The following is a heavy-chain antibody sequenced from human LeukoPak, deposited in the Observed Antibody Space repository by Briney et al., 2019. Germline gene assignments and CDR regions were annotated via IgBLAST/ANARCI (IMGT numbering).Heavy chain of an antibody. V-gene: IGHV4-4*02. CDR1: GGSISSTNW. D-gene: IGHD3-3*01. CDR2: VHLDGRT. Sequence: SGTLSLICGVSGGSISSTNWWTWIRQPPGKGLEWIGEVHLDGRTNYNPSLESRLTMSVDLSENHISLKLTSVTAADTAVYYCAREGGFYRPLDYTGQGTLVTVSS. CDR3: AREGGFYRPLDY. J-gene: IGHJ4*02.